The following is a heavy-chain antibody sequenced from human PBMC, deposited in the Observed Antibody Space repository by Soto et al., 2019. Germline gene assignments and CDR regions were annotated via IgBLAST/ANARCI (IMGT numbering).Heavy chain of an antibody. CDR2: IIPIFGTA. CDR3: ASSIPRYCSGGSCYSEGYFDY. V-gene: IGHV1-69*13. D-gene: IGHD2-15*01. Sequence: GASVKVSCKASGGTFSSYAISWVRQAPGQGLEWMGGIIPIFGTANYAQKFQGRVTITADESTSTAYMELSSLRSEDTAVYYCASSIPRYCSGGSCYSEGYFDYWGQGTQVTSPQ. CDR1: GGTFSSYA. J-gene: IGHJ4*02.